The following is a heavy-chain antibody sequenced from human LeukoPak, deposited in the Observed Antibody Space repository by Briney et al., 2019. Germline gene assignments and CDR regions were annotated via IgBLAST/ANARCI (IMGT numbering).Heavy chain of an antibody. V-gene: IGHV3-21*01. D-gene: IGHD6-13*01. CDR1: GFTFSSYS. CDR3: ARSPQPPPRQLVRSRWFDP. J-gene: IGHJ5*02. Sequence: KIGGSLRLSCAASGFTFSSYSMNWVRQAPGKGLEWVSSISSSSSYIYYADSVKGRFTISRDNAKNSLYLQMNSLRAEDTAVYYCARSPQPPPRQLVRSRWFDPWGQGTLVTVSS. CDR2: ISSSSSYI.